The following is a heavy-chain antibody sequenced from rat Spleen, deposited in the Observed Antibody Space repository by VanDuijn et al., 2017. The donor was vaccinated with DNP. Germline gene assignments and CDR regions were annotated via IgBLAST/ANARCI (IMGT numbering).Heavy chain of an antibody. CDR1: GFTFNNYW. V-gene: IGHV5-31*01. CDR2: ITSGGGST. CDR3: ARPDY. Sequence: EVQMVESGGDLVQPGRSLKLSCVASGFTFNNYWMTWIRQVPGKGLEWVASITSGGGSTYYPDSVKGRFTISRDNAKDTLYLQMNSLRSEDTATYYCARPDYWGQGVMVTVSS. J-gene: IGHJ2*01.